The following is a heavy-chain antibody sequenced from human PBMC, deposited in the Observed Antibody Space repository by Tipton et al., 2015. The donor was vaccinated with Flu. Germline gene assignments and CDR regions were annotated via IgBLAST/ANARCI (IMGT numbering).Heavy chain of an antibody. CDR2: IYTSGST. J-gene: IGHJ6*02. CDR3: ARDDRVVVVPAAMGFLYGMDV. Sequence: TLSLTCTVSGGSISSGSYYWSWIRQPAGKGLEWIGRIYTSGSTNYNPSLKSRVTISVDTSKNQFSLKLSSVTAADTAVYYCARDDRVVVVPAAMGFLYGMDVWGHGTTVTVSS. V-gene: IGHV4-61*02. CDR1: GGSISSGSYY. D-gene: IGHD2-2*01.